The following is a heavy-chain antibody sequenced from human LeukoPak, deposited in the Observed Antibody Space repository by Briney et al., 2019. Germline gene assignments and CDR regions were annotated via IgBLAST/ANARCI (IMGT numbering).Heavy chain of an antibody. CDR1: GGSISSGSYY. CDR3: AREAPPPYYYGSGSYLFDY. CDR2: IYTSGST. Sequence: SQTLSHTCTVSGGSISSGSYYWSWIRQPAGKGLEWIGRIYTSGSTNYNPSLQSRVTISVDTSKNQFSLKLSSVTAADTAVYYCAREAPPPYYYGSGSYLFDYWGQGTLVTVSS. D-gene: IGHD3-10*01. V-gene: IGHV4-61*02. J-gene: IGHJ4*02.